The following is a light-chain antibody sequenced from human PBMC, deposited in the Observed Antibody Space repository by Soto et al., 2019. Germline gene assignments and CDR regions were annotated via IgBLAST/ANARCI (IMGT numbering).Light chain of an antibody. CDR3: SSFTSTSTVYV. CDR1: SSDVGGYNY. CDR2: EVS. J-gene: IGLJ1*01. Sequence: QSALTQPASVSGSPGQSIAISCTGTSSDVGGYNYVSWYQHHPGKAPKLLIYEVSNRPSGVSSRFSGSKSGNTASLTISGLQAEDEADYYCSSFTSTSTVYVFGTGTKLTVL. V-gene: IGLV2-14*01.